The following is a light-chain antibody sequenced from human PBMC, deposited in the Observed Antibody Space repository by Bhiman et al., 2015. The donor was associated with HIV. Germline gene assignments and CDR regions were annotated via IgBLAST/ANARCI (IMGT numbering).Light chain of an antibody. CDR1: DIGSKI. J-gene: IGLJ1*01. CDR2: YDG. V-gene: IGLV3-21*01. Sequence: SYELTQPPSVSVAPGKTATITCGGNDIGSKIVHWYQQKPGQAPLLVISYDGDRPSGIPERFSGSKSDNTASLTISGLQAEDEADYYCSSYTTSSTYVFGTGTKVTVL. CDR3: SSYTTSSTYV.